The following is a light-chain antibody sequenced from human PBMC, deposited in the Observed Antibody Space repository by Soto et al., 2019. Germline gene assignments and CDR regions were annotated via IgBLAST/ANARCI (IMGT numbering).Light chain of an antibody. CDR3: HQYFNPRT. Sequence: DTRLTQSPSSLSASVGDRVTITCRASQHISDYLNWYQQKPGKAPKLLIYDGTKLETGVPSRFSGSGSGTEFTFTISSLQPEDTATYYCHQYFNPRTFGGGTKV. CDR2: DGT. V-gene: IGKV1-33*01. CDR1: QHISDY. J-gene: IGKJ4*01.